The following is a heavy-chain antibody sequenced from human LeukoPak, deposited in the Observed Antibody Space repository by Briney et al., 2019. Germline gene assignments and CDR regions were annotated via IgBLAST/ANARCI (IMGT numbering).Heavy chain of an antibody. V-gene: IGHV4-4*07. CDR2: IYTSGSN. D-gene: IGHD3-10*01. Sequence: SETLSLTCTVSGGSISSYYWSWIRQPAGKGLEWIGRIYTSGSNNYNPSLKSRVTMSVDTSKNQFSLKLSSVTAADTAVYYCAREVNMVRGVIITKYYYYYYMDVWGKGTTVTVSS. CDR3: AREVNMVRGVIITKYYYYYYMDV. J-gene: IGHJ6*03. CDR1: GGSISSYY.